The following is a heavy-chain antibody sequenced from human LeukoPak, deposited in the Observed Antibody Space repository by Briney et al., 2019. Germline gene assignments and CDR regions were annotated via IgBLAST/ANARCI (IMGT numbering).Heavy chain of an antibody. D-gene: IGHD3-22*01. CDR2: IYHSGST. V-gene: IGHV4-30-2*01. J-gene: IGHJ4*02. Sequence: SETLSLTCAVSGGSISSGGYSWSWIRQPPGKGLEWIGYIYHSGSTYYNPSLKSRVTISVDRSKNQFSLKLSSVTAADTAVYYCARALIAYYDSSGYYLDYWGQGTLVTVSS. CDR1: GGSISSGGYS. CDR3: ARALIAYYDSSGYYLDY.